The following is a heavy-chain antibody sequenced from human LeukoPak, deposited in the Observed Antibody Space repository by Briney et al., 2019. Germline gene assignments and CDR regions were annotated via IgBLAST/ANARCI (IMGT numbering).Heavy chain of an antibody. V-gene: IGHV1-24*01. CDR1: GYTLTELS. CDR3: ATDIAAAGGYYYYGMDV. D-gene: IGHD6-13*01. J-gene: IGHJ6*02. CDR2: FDPEDGET. Sequence: ASVKVSCKVSGYTLTELSMHWVRPPPGKGLEWMGGFDPEDGETIYAQKFQGRVTMTEDTSTDTAYMELSSLRSEDTAVYYCATDIAAAGGYYYYGMDVWGQGTTVTVSS.